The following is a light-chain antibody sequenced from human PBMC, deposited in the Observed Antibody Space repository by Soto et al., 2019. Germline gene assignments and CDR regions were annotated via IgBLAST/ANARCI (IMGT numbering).Light chain of an antibody. J-gene: IGKJ2*01. CDR1: RSVSSSY. CDR3: QQYGSSPTYT. Sequence: EIVLTQSPGTLSLSPGERATLSCRDSRSVSSSYLAWYQQKPGQAPRLLIYGASSRATGIPDRFSGSGSGTDFTLTISRPEPEDFAVYYCQQYGSSPTYTFGRGTKLEIK. V-gene: IGKV3-20*01. CDR2: GAS.